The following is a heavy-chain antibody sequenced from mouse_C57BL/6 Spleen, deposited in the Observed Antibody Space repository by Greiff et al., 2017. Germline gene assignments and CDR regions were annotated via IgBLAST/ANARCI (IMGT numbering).Heavy chain of an antibody. Sequence: DVKLQESGPGLVKPSQSLSLTCSVTGYSITSGYYWNWIRQFPGNKLEWMGYISYDGSNNYNPSLKNRISITRDTSKNQFFLKLNSVTTEDTATYYGARETTEAMDYWGQGTSVTVSS. D-gene: IGHD1-1*01. CDR2: ISYDGSN. CDR1: GYSITSGYY. V-gene: IGHV3-6*01. J-gene: IGHJ4*01. CDR3: ARETTEAMDY.